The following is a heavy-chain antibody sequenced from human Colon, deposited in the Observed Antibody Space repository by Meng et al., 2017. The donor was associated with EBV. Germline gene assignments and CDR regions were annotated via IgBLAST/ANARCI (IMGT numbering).Heavy chain of an antibody. CDR3: ARDGGVTHIP. D-gene: IGHD2-8*02. J-gene: IGHJ5*02. V-gene: IGHV4-4*02. CDR1: GTSISTSNW. Sequence: QVLVKGSGAGLVKPSGTLSLTCAVSGTSISTSNWWSWIRQSPGEGLEWIGAIYHNGQTNYNPSLKSRVSMSVDESKNEFSLNLKSVTAADTAVYYCARDGGVTHIPWGQGVLVTVSS. CDR2: IYHNGQT.